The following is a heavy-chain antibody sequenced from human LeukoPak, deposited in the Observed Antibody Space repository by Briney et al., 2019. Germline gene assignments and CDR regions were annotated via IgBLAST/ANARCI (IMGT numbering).Heavy chain of an antibody. J-gene: IGHJ5*02. Sequence: SETLSLTCTVSGYSISSGYYWGWIRQPPGKGLEWIGSIYHSGSTYYNPSLKSRVTISVDTSKNQFSLKLSSVTAADTAVYYCARVLSCGGDCYPNWFDPWGQGTPVTVSS. D-gene: IGHD2-21*01. V-gene: IGHV4-38-2*02. CDR1: GYSISSGYY. CDR2: IYHSGST. CDR3: ARVLSCGGDCYPNWFDP.